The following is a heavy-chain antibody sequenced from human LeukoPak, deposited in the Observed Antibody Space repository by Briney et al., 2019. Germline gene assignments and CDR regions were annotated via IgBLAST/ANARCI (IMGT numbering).Heavy chain of an antibody. Sequence: GASVKVSCKASGYTFTGYYMHCVRQAPGQGLEWMGWINPNSGGTNYAQKFQGRVTMTRDTSISTAYMELSRLRSDDTAVYYCAREDYDSSGSVDYWGQGTLVTVSS. V-gene: IGHV1-2*02. CDR3: AREDYDSSGSVDY. CDR2: INPNSGGT. D-gene: IGHD3-22*01. CDR1: GYTFTGYY. J-gene: IGHJ4*02.